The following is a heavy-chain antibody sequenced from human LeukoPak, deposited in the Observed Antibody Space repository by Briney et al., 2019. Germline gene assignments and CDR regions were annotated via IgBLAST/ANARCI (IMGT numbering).Heavy chain of an antibody. CDR3: ARALGSSSDY. Sequence: GTLSLTCAVSGGSISSGNWWSWVRQAPGKGLVWISRINDDGSSTSYADSVKGRFTISRDNAKNTLYLQVNSLRAEDTAVYYCARALGSSSDYWGQGTLVTVSS. V-gene: IGHV3-74*01. D-gene: IGHD1-26*01. CDR1: GGSISSGNW. CDR2: INDDGSST. J-gene: IGHJ4*02.